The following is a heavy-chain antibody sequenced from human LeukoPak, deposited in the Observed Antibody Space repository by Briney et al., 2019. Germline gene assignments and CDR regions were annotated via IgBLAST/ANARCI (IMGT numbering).Heavy chain of an antibody. CDR1: GYTFTSYY. D-gene: IGHD1-26*01. CDR3: ARVHPGAMWFDY. V-gene: IGHV1-46*01. J-gene: IGHJ4*02. CDR2: INPSGGST. Sequence: ASVKVSCKASGYTFTSYYMHWVRQAPGQGLEWMGIINPSGGSTSYAQKFQGRVTMTRDMSTSTVYMELSSLRSEDTAAYYCARVHPGAMWFDYWGQGTLVTVSS.